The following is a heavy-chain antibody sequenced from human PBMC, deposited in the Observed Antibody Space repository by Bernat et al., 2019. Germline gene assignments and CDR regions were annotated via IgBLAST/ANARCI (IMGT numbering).Heavy chain of an antibody. D-gene: IGHD6-13*01. V-gene: IGHV1-58*02. CDR2: IVVGSGNT. CDR1: GFTFTSSA. Sequence: QMQLVQSGPEMKKPGTSVKVSCKASGFTFTSSAMQWVRQARGQRPEWIGWIVVGSGNTNYAQKFQERVTITRDMSTSTAYMELSSLRSEDTAVYYCARASGQQLGTKLGFFDYWGQGTLVTVSS. CDR3: ARASGQQLGTKLGFFDY. J-gene: IGHJ4*02.